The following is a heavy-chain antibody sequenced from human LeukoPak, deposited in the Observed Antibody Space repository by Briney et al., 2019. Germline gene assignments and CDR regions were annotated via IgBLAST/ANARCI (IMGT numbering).Heavy chain of an antibody. CDR2: ISGSGGST. CDR1: GFTFSSYA. Sequence: PGGSLRLSCAASGFTFSSYAMSWVRQAPGKGLEWVSAISGSGGSTYYAGSVKGRFTISRDNSKNTLYLQMNSLRAEDTAVYYCAKSSLGYCSGGSCSQTDYWGQGTLVTVSS. CDR3: AKSSLGYCSGGSCSQTDY. V-gene: IGHV3-23*01. J-gene: IGHJ4*02. D-gene: IGHD2-15*01.